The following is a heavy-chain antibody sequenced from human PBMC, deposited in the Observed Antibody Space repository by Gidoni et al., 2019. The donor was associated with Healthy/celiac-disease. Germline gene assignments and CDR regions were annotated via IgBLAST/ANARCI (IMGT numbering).Heavy chain of an antibody. D-gene: IGHD3-3*01. Sequence: EVQLVESGGGLVQPGGSLRLSCSASGFTFSSDAMHWVRQAPGKGLEYVSAISSNGGSTYYADSVKGRFTISRDNSKNTLYLQMSSLRAEDTAVYYCVKPSSDFWSGYYAFDIWGQGTMVTVSS. V-gene: IGHV3-64D*08. CDR1: GFTFSSDA. CDR3: VKPSSDFWSGYYAFDI. J-gene: IGHJ3*02. CDR2: ISSNGGST.